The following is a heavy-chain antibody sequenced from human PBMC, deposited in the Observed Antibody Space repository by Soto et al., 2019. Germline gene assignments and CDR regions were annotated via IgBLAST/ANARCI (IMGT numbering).Heavy chain of an antibody. J-gene: IGHJ5*02. Sequence: QVQLQESGPGLVKPSQTLSLSCTVSGASISSGEYYWSWIRQPPGRGLEWIGYIDHSGSAFYNPSHKSRVKISIDTSRNQLSLNLSSVTAADTAVFFCAWVFVAAALWLDPWGQGTLVTVSS. V-gene: IGHV4-30-4*01. CDR2: IDHSGSA. CDR3: AWVFVAAALWLDP. CDR1: GASISSGEYY. D-gene: IGHD2-2*01.